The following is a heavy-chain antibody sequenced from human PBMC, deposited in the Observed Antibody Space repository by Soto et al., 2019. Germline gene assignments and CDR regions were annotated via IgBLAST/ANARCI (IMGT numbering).Heavy chain of an antibody. CDR1: GGTFSTYT. D-gene: IGHD3-22*01. V-gene: IGHV1-69*04. CDR3: AGDPDSHYNDSHASSYP. J-gene: IGHJ5*02. Sequence: EASLKVSCKASGGTFSTYTITWVRQAPGQGLEWMGRIIPIIGIINYAQKFQGRVTITADKFTGTAYMELTRLRSDDTAVYYCAGDPDSHYNDSHASSYPWRQGTLVTVPS. CDR2: IIPIIGII.